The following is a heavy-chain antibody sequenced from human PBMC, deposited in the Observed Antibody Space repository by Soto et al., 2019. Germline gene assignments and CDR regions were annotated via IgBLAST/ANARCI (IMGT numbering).Heavy chain of an antibody. CDR1: GFIFGDHV. D-gene: IGHD1-26*01. J-gene: IGHJ5*02. Sequence: EVQLVGSGGRLVQRGGSLRLSCSGSGFIFGDHVMDWVRQAPGKGLEWVAGISGSGNSPFFRDSVKGRFTISRDNSKNTVYLEMNNLRDEDSAMYFCARGTHSYSGSHELDAWGLGTLVTVSS. CDR2: ISGSGNSP. CDR3: ARGTHSYSGSHELDA. V-gene: IGHV3-23*04.